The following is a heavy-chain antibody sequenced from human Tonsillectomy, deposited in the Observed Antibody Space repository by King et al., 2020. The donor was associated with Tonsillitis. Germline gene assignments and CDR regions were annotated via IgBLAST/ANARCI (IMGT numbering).Heavy chain of an antibody. J-gene: IGHJ3*02. CDR3: ARDYCSSTSCYDDAFDI. Sequence: QLVQSGGGLVKPGGSLRLSCAASGFSFSDYYMSWIRQAPGKGLEWVSYISSSGSTIYHADSVKGRFTISRDNAKNSLYLQMNSLRAEDTAVYYWARDYCSSTSCYDDAFDIWGQGTMVTVSS. CDR2: ISSSGSTI. D-gene: IGHD2-2*01. V-gene: IGHV3-11*01. CDR1: GFSFSDYY.